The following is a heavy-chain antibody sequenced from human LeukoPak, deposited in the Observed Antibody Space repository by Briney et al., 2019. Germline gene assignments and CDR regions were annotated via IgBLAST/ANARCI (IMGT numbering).Heavy chain of an antibody. D-gene: IGHD6-13*01. CDR2: ISAYNSNT. CDR3: ARDYIAAADYYYYGMDV. CDR1: GYTFINYD. V-gene: IGHV1-18*01. J-gene: IGHJ6*02. Sequence: ASVKVSCKASGYTFINYDIRWVRQAPGQGLEWMGWISAYNSNTNYAQKFQGRVTMTTDTSTSTAYMELSSLRSEDTAVYYCARDYIAAADYYYYGMDVWGQGTTVTVSS.